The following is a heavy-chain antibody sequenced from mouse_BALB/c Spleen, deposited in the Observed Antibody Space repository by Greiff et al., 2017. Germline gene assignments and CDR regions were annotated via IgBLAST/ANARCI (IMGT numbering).Heavy chain of an antibody. D-gene: IGHD2-4*01. CDR3: ARDGGLRPWFAY. CDR2: INSNGGST. V-gene: IGHV5-6-3*01. CDR1: GFTFSSYG. Sequence: EVKVVESGGGLVQPGGSLKLSCAASGFTFSSYGMSWVRQTPDKRLELVATINSNGGSTYYPDSVKGRFTISRDNAKNTLYLQMSSLKSEDTAMYYCARDGGLRPWFAYWGQGTLVTVSA. J-gene: IGHJ3*01.